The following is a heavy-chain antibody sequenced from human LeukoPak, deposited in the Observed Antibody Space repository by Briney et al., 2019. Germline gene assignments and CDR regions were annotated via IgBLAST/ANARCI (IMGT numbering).Heavy chain of an antibody. Sequence: SVKVSCKASGGTFSSYAISWVRQAPGQGLEWMEGIIPIFGTANYAQKLQGRATITTDESTSTAYMELSSLRSEDTAVYYCARDSYDSSGYSDYWGQGTLVTVSS. J-gene: IGHJ4*02. CDR1: GGTFSSYA. D-gene: IGHD3-22*01. V-gene: IGHV1-69*05. CDR2: IIPIFGTA. CDR3: ARDSYDSSGYSDY.